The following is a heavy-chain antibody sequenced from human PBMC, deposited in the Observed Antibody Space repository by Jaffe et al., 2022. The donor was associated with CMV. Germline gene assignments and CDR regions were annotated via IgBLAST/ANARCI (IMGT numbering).Heavy chain of an antibody. Sequence: QVQLQQWGAGLLKPSETLSLTCAVYGGSFSGYYWSWIRQPPGKGLEWIGEINHSGSTNYNPSLKSRVTISVDTSKNQFSLKLSSVTAADTAVYYCARGGGLVGGTWNYWGQGTLVTVSS. CDR3: ARGGGLVGGTWNY. D-gene: IGHD1-7*01. CDR1: GGSFSGYY. J-gene: IGHJ4*02. CDR2: INHSGST. V-gene: IGHV4-34*01.